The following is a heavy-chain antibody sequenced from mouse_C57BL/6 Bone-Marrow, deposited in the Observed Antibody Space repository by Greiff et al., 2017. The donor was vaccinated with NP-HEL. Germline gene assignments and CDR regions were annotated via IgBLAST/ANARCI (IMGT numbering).Heavy chain of an antibody. CDR1: GFTFSSYA. Sequence: EVQVVESGGGLVKPGGSLKLSCAASGFTFSSYAMSWVRQTPEKRLEWVATISDGGSYTYYPDNVKGRFTISRDNAKNNLYLQMSHLKSEDTAMYYCVYYYGSSRYFDVWGTGTTVTVSS. D-gene: IGHD1-1*01. CDR3: VYYYGSSRYFDV. V-gene: IGHV5-4*01. CDR2: ISDGGSYT. J-gene: IGHJ1*03.